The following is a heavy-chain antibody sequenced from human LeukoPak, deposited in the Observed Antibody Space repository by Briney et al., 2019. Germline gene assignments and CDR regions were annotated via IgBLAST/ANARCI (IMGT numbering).Heavy chain of an antibody. CDR2: IIPIFGTA. J-gene: IGHJ4*02. V-gene: IGHV1-69*01. CDR1: GGTFSSYA. Sequence: SVKVSCKASGGTFSSYAISWVQQAPGQGLEWMGGIIPIFGTANYAQKFQGRVTITADESTSTAYMELSSLRSEDTAVYYCARDGDCSGGSCYDYWGQGTLVTVSS. CDR3: ARDGDCSGGSCYDY. D-gene: IGHD2-15*01.